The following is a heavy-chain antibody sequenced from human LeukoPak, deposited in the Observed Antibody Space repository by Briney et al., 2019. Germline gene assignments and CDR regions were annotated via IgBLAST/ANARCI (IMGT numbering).Heavy chain of an antibody. Sequence: SETLSLTCSVSGGSVSSSSYYWGWVRQPPGKGLEWTGSFHYSGSTYYSPSLKSRVTISGDTSKNQFSLKLRSVTAADTAVYYCASLVVVVVTASEIDYWGQGTLVTVSS. CDR1: GGSVSSSSYY. V-gene: IGHV4-39*01. D-gene: IGHD2-21*02. J-gene: IGHJ4*02. CDR3: ASLVVVVVTASEIDY. CDR2: FHYSGST.